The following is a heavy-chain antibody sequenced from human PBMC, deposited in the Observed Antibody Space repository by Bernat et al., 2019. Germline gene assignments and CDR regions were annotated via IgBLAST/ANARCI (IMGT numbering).Heavy chain of an antibody. CDR1: RFTFSGYA. D-gene: IGHD1-14*01. Sequence: VQLVESGGGLVQPGGSLRLSCAASRFTFSGYAMTWVRQAPGKGLEWVSAISGGSSSTYYTDSVKGRFTISRDNSKNTLYLQMNSLRAEDTAVYYCAKDRGNRLSTFDYWGQGALVTVSS. V-gene: IGHV3-23*04. CDR2: ISGGSSST. CDR3: AKDRGNRLSTFDY. J-gene: IGHJ4*02.